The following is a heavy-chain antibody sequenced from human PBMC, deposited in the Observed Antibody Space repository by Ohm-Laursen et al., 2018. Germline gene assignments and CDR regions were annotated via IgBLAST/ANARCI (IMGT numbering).Heavy chain of an antibody. CDR2: IWYDGSNK. Sequence: SLGLSCSAPGFTFSSYGMHWVRQAPGKGLEWVAVIWYDGSNKYYADSVKGRFTISRDNSKNTLYLQMNSLRAEDTAVYYCAKGRWLPFDYWGQGTLVTVSS. D-gene: IGHD5-24*01. J-gene: IGHJ4*02. V-gene: IGHV3-33*06. CDR3: AKGRWLPFDY. CDR1: GFTFSSYG.